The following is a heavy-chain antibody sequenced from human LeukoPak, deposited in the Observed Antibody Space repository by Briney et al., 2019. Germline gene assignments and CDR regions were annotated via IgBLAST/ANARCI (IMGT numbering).Heavy chain of an antibody. CDR2: INHSGST. CDR3: ARESNWGSSVYYYYYMDV. D-gene: IGHD7-27*01. J-gene: IGHJ6*03. V-gene: IGHV4-34*01. Sequence: SETLSLTCAVYGGSFSGYYWSWIRQPPGKGLEWIGEINHSGSTNYNPSLKSRVTTSVDTSKNQFSLKLSSVTAADTAVYYCARESNWGSSVYYYYYMDVWGKGTTVTVSS. CDR1: GGSFSGYY.